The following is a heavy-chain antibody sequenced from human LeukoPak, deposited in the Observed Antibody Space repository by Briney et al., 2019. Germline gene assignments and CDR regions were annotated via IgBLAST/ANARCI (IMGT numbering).Heavy chain of an antibody. Sequence: PGGSLRLSCAASGFTFDDYGMSWVRQAPGKGLEWVSSISSSSSYIYYADSVKGRFTISRDNAKNSLYLQMSSLRAEDTAVYYCARSPNYKGYFDYWGQGTLVTVSS. CDR1: GFTFDDYG. CDR3: ARSPNYKGYFDY. V-gene: IGHV3-21*01. D-gene: IGHD3-10*01. CDR2: ISSSSSYI. J-gene: IGHJ4*02.